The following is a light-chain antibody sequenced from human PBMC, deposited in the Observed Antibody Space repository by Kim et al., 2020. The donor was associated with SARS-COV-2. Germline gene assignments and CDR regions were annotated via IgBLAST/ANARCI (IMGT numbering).Light chain of an antibody. V-gene: IGLV3-1*01. CDR1: KVGDKY. CDR3: QAWDSSLHVV. Sequence: SYELTQPPSVSVSPGQTASITCSGDKVGDKYACWYQQKPGQSPVLVIYQDSKRPSGIPERFSGSNSGNTATLTISGTQAMDEADYYCQAWDSSLHVVFGGGTQLTVL. J-gene: IGLJ2*01. CDR2: QDS.